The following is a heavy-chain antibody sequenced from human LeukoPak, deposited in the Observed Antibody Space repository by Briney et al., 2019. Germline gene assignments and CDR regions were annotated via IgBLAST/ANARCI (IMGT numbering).Heavy chain of an antibody. CDR3: ARDLRGFNWFDP. CDR2: IYYSGST. Sequence: PSETLSLTCTVSSGSISSGDYYWSWMRQPPGKGLEWIGYIYYSGSTYYSPSLKSRVTISVDTSKTQFSLKLSSVTVADTAVYYCARDLRGFNWFDPWGQGTLVTVSS. CDR1: SGSISSGDYY. D-gene: IGHD3-16*01. V-gene: IGHV4-30-4*08. J-gene: IGHJ5*02.